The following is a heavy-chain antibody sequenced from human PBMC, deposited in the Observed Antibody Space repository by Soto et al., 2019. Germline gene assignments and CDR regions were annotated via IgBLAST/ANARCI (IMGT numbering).Heavy chain of an antibody. Sequence: PQTMSLACAFYAGSFIGYFWTWSRQSHGKGLQWIGEISHSGRTNYNTSLNARVTISIDTSNEQFSLTLTSVTVADTAVYYCARGPGYCTTTSFRRGYVYWGQGTLVTVSS. CDR1: AGSFIGYF. V-gene: IGHV4-34*01. D-gene: IGHD2-2*01. J-gene: IGHJ4*02. CDR3: ARGPGYCTTTSFRRGYVY. CDR2: ISHSGRT.